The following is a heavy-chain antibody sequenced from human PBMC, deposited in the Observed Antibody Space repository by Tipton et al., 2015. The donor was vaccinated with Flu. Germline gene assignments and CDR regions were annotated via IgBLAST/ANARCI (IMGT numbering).Heavy chain of an antibody. CDR1: GFSVSTYY. CDR2: TYSGGAT. V-gene: IGHV3-53*01. Sequence: SLRLSCAASGFSVSTYYMNWVRQAPGKGLEWVSITYSGGATYYADSVQGRFTVSTDTSKNTLYLQMNSLRGEDSAVYYCARDYGGNWFDSWGQGTLVTVSS. J-gene: IGHJ5*01. D-gene: IGHD3-16*01. CDR3: ARDYGGNWFDS.